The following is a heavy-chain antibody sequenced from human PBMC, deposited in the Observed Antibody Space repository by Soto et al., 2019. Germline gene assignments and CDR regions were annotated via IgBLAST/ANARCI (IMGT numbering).Heavy chain of an antibody. J-gene: IGHJ6*02. CDR3: PRWRTMPYYGMDV. CDR2: ISTSSSAI. Sequence: GGSRRLSCVASGFTLSDYEMNWVRQAPGKGLEWVSYISTSSSAIFYAGSVKARFTVPRDNTKNSLFLHMNSLRAEDTAVYYCPRWRTMPYYGMDVWGQGTPVTVSS. CDR1: GFTLSDYE. V-gene: IGHV3-48*03. D-gene: IGHD2-2*01.